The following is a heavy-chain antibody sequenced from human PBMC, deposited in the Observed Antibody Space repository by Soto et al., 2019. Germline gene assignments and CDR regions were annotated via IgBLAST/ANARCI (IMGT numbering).Heavy chain of an antibody. CDR2: ISGSGGSA. D-gene: IGHD4-4*01. CDR3: AKDFDSTDFYFDY. J-gene: IGHJ4*02. Sequence: GGSLRLSCAASGFTFSSYAMSWVRQAPGKGLEWVSAISGSGGSAYYADSVKGRFTISRDNSKNTLYLQMNSLRAEGTAVYYCAKDFDSTDFYFDYWSQGTLVTVSS. CDR1: GFTFSSYA. V-gene: IGHV3-23*01.